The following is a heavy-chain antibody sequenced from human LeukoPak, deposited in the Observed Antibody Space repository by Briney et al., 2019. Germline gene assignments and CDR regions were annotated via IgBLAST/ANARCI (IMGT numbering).Heavy chain of an antibody. D-gene: IGHD2-8*01. CDR1: GGSISSCY. Sequence: SETLSLTCTVSGGSISSCYWSWIRQPAGKGLEWIGRIYTSGSTNYNPSLKSRVTMSVDTSKNQFSLKLSSVTAADTAVYYCAREKLYAISVPLAGAASHHPTPKGVHPPRPPFD. CDR3: AREKLYAISVPLAGAASHHPTPKGVHPPRPPFD. V-gene: IGHV4-4*07. J-gene: IGHJ2*01. CDR2: IYTSGST.